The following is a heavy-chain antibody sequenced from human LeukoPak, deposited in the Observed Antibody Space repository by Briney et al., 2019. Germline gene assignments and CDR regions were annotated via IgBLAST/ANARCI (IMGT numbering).Heavy chain of an antibody. CDR2: IYYSGST. CDR3: ATSGSYRIYFFDS. D-gene: IGHD1-26*01. J-gene: IGHJ4*02. Sequence: SETLSLTCTVSGGSISSSSYYWGGIRQPPEKGREWIGSIYYSGSTYYTPSLKTRVTISVDTSKNQFSLKLSSVTAADSAVYYCATSGSYRIYFFDSWGEGTLVTVSS. V-gene: IGHV4-39*07. CDR1: GGSISSSSYY.